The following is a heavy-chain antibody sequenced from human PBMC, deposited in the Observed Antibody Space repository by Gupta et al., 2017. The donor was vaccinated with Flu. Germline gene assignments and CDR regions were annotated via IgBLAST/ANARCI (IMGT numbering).Heavy chain of an antibody. V-gene: IGHV4-31*02. Sequence: SGDYYWSWIRQHPGKGPEWIGYIYYSGSTFYNPSLRSRVFISVDTSKNQFSLKLSSVTAADTAVYYCARGYYYYMDVWGKGTTVTVPS. CDR2: IYYSGST. J-gene: IGHJ6*03. CDR3: ARGYYYYMDV. CDR1: SGDYY.